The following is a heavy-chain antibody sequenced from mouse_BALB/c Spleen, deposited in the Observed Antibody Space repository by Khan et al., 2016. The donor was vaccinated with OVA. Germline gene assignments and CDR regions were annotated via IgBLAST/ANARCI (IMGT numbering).Heavy chain of an antibody. CDR2: ISPGSGDT. V-gene: IGHV1-77*01. CDR3: ARRNYFGYTFAY. J-gene: IGHJ3*01. D-gene: IGHD1-2*01. CDR1: GYTFTDFY. Sequence: QVQLQQSGAELARPGASVKLSCKASGYTFTDFYINWVKQRTGQGLEWIGEISPGSGDTFYNERFKDKATLTADKSSNTAYMQLSSLTSEASADYYCARRNYFGYTFAYWGQGTLVTVSA.